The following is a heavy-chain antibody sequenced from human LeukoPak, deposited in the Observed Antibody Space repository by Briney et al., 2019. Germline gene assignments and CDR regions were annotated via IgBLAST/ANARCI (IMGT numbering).Heavy chain of an antibody. CDR2: IYTSGST. J-gene: IGHJ3*02. CDR3: AREGSYTGAFDI. CDR1: GGSISSGSYY. Sequence: SETLSLTCTVSGGSISSGSYYWSWIRQPAGKGLEWIGRIYTSGSTNYNPSLKSRVTMSVDTSKNQFSLKLSSVTAADTAVYYCAREGSYTGAFDIWGQGTMVTASS. D-gene: IGHD1-26*01. V-gene: IGHV4-61*02.